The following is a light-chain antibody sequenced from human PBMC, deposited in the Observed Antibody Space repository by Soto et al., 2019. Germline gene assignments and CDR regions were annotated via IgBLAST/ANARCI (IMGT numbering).Light chain of an antibody. V-gene: IGKV3-15*01. Sequence: EIVMTQSPATLSVSPGERATLSCRASQSISSNLAWYQQKPGQAPRLLIDGASTRATGIPATFSGSGSGTEFTLTISSLQSEDFAVYYCQQYNNWPFTFGPGTKVDIK. J-gene: IGKJ3*01. CDR2: GAS. CDR3: QQYNNWPFT. CDR1: QSISSN.